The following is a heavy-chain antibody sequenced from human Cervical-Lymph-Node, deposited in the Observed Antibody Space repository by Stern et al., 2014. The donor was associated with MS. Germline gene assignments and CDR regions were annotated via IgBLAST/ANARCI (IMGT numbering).Heavy chain of an antibody. Sequence: VQLVESGPGLVQPSQTLSLTCTVSGVSISSGAYYWSWIRQHPGKGLEWIGYIYFIGSGYYNPSLERRVTISRDTSKNQFSLKLTSVTAADTAVYYCARTRRSSAEFDPWGQGTLVTVSS. CDR3: ARTRRSSAEFDP. J-gene: IGHJ5*02. V-gene: IGHV4-31*03. CDR1: GVSISSGAYY. D-gene: IGHD2-15*01. CDR2: IYFIGSG.